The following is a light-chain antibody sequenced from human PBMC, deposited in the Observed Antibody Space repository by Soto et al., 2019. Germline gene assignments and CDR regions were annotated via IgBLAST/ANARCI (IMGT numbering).Light chain of an antibody. V-gene: IGLV2-23*01. J-gene: IGLJ2*01. CDR3: SSYADTYSLV. Sequence: QSVLTQPASVSGSPGQSVTISCTGTSSDVGSYNPVSWYQQHPGKAPKLMIYENSRRPSGVSDRFSASKSGNTASLTISGLQAEDEADYYCSSYADTYSLVFGGGTKLTVL. CDR2: ENS. CDR1: SSDVGSYNP.